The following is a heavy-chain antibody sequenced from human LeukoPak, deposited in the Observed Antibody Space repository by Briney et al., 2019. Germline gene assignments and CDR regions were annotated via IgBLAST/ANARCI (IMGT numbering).Heavy chain of an antibody. CDR2: IYYSGST. Sequence: SETLSLTCTLSGGSISSSSYSWGWIRQPPGKGLEWIGRIYYSGSTYYNPSLKSRVTISVDTSKNQFSLKLSSVTAADTAVYYCARLEYYYQHRFDYWGQGTLVTVSS. J-gene: IGHJ4*02. D-gene: IGHD3-10*01. CDR1: GGSISSSSYS. CDR3: ARLEYYYQHRFDY. V-gene: IGHV4-39*01.